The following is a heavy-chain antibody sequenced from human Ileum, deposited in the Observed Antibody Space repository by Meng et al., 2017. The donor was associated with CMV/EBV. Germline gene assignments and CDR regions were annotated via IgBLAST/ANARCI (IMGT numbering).Heavy chain of an antibody. CDR3: ARRQLWLDY. CDR1: GSIFPTYW. D-gene: IGHD1-1*01. Sequence: ISCKASGSIFPTYWIGWVRQMPGKGLEWIGIIYPGDSTTRYSPSFQGQVTISVDKSLSTAYLQWTSLEASDTAMYYCARRQLWLDYWGQGTLVTVSS. J-gene: IGHJ4*02. V-gene: IGHV5-51*01. CDR2: IYPGDSTT.